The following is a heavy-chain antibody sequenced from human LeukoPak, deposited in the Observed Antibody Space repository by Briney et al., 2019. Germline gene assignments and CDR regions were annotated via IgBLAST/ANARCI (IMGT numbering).Heavy chain of an antibody. CDR3: AREGDSSSSCFDY. J-gene: IGHJ4*02. CDR2: ISYDGSNK. CDR1: GFTFSSYA. D-gene: IGHD6-6*01. V-gene: IGHV3-30-3*01. Sequence: GRSLRLSCAASGFTFSSYAMHWVRQAPGKGLEWVAVISYDGSNKYYADSVKGRFTISRDNSKNTLYLQMNSLRAEDTAVYYCAREGDSSSSCFDYWGQGTLVTVSS.